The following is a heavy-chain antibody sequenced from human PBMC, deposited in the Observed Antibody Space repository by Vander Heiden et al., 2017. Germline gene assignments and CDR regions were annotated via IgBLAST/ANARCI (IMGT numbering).Heavy chain of an antibody. Sequence: EVQLLESGGGLVQPGGSLRLSCAASGFTFSGYAMTWVRQAPGKGLEWVASVAYSSADTYYADSVKGRFTISRDNSKNTLYLQMKNLRAEDTAVYYCAKGPYCSSTTCQGFWGQGTLVTVSS. J-gene: IGHJ4*02. CDR3: AKGPYCSSTTCQGF. D-gene: IGHD2-2*01. V-gene: IGHV3-23*01. CDR1: GFTFSGYA. CDR2: VAYSSADT.